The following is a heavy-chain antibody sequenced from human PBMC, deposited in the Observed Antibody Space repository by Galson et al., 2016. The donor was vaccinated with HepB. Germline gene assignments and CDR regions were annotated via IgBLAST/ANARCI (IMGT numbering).Heavy chain of an antibody. CDR1: GFTFSRYA. D-gene: IGHD3-10*01. V-gene: IGHV3-30*04. CDR3: ARDRGVRGASDM. CDR2: ISYDGMTSYDGSKK. J-gene: IGHJ3*02. Sequence: SLRLSCAASGFTFSRYAMNWVRQGPGKGLEWVAVISYDGMTSYDGSKKNYADSVKGRSTISRDNSKNTLYLQMNSLRVEDTAVYYCARDRGVRGASDMWGQGTMVTVSS.